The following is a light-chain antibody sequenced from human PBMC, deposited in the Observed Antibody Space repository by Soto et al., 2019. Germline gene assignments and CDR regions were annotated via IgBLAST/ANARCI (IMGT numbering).Light chain of an antibody. J-gene: IGKJ1*01. CDR1: LSVSSN. Sequence: EIVMTQSPATLSVSPGERVTLSCRASLSVSSNLARYQHKPGQAPRLLIYGASTRATGIPARFSGSGSGTEFLLTISSRQSENFGVYYCRQKKNWPPWTFGQGTKVEIK. CDR3: RQKKNWPPWT. V-gene: IGKV3-15*01. CDR2: GAS.